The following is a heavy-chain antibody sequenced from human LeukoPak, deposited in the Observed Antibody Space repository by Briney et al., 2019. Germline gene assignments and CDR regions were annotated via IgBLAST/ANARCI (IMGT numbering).Heavy chain of an antibody. Sequence: GASVKVSCKASGYTFTSYYMHWLRQAPGQGLEWMGIINPSGGSTNYAQKFQGRVTITADKSTSTAYMELSSLRSEDTAVYYCARDRNSGSYAGGFDYWGQGTLVTVSS. D-gene: IGHD1-26*01. CDR3: ARDRNSGSYAGGFDY. CDR2: INPSGGST. J-gene: IGHJ4*02. CDR1: GYTFTSYY. V-gene: IGHV1-46*01.